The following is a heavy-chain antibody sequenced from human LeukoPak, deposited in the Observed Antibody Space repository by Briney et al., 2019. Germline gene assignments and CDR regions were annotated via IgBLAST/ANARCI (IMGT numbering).Heavy chain of an antibody. J-gene: IGHJ4*02. CDR3: ARDFRRMYYYDSSGYYGW. CDR2: INPNSGGT. Sequence: ASVKASCKASGYTFTGYYMHWVRQAPGQGLEWMGWINPNSGGTNYAQKFQGRVTMTRDTSISTAYMELSRLRSDDTAVYYCARDFRRMYYYDSSGYYGWWGQGTLVTVSS. CDR1: GYTFTGYY. V-gene: IGHV1-2*02. D-gene: IGHD3-22*01.